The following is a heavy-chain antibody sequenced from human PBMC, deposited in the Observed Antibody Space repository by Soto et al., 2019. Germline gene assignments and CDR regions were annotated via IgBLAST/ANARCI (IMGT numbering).Heavy chain of an antibody. D-gene: IGHD3-10*01. CDR2: ISSSGSTI. CDR3: ARTMVRGVMTLQHYYYMDV. Sequence: QVQLVESGGGLVKPGGSLRLSCAASGFTFSDYYMSWIRQAPGKGLEWVSYISSSGSTIYYADSVKGRFTVSRDNAKKSLYLHMISLRAEDTAVYYCARTMVRGVMTLQHYYYMDVWGKGTTVTVSS. J-gene: IGHJ6*03. CDR1: GFTFSDYY. V-gene: IGHV3-11*01.